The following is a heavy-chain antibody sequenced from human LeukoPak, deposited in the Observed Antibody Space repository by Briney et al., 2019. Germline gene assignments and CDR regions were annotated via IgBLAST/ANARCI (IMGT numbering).Heavy chain of an antibody. Sequence: GGSLRLSCAASRFTFSSYSMNWVRQAPGKGLEWVSYISGSSSTIYYADSVKGRFTISRDNAKNSLYLQMNSLRAEDTAVYYCARRVATIDYWGQGTLVTVSS. V-gene: IGHV3-48*01. CDR2: ISGSSSTI. CDR3: ARRVATIDY. D-gene: IGHD5-12*01. CDR1: RFTFSSYS. J-gene: IGHJ4*02.